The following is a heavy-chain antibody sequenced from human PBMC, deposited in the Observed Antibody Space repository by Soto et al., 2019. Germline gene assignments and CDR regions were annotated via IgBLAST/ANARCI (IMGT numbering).Heavy chain of an antibody. D-gene: IGHD2-15*01. CDR1: GFTFSSYA. CDR2: ISGSGGNT. V-gene: IGHV3-23*01. CDR3: AKEPTAVDPRDLFGGNPPAGY. J-gene: IGHJ4*02. Sequence: EVQLLESGEDLVQPGGSLRLSGAASGFTFSSYAMNWVRQTPGKGLQWVSAISGSGGNTYYADSVKGRFTISRDNSKNTLYLQMNDLTVEDTAMYYCAKEPTAVDPRDLFGGNPPAGYWGQGTLVTVSS.